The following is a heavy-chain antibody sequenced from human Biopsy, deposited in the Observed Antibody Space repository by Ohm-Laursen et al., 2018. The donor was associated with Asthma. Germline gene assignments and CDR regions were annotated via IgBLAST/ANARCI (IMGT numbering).Heavy chain of an antibody. CDR2: VFYGGAT. V-gene: IGHV4-59*01. J-gene: IGHJ1*01. CDR3: ARGVVYGGDSYAEYFQH. D-gene: IGHD4-23*01. Sequence: GTLSLTCTVSGDSTSSYHWSWIRQPPGKGLEWIGYVFYGGATNYNPSLKSRVTISVDTSKNQFFLRLSSVTAADTAVYYCARGVVYGGDSYAEYFQHWGQGTLVTVSS. CDR1: GDSTSSYH.